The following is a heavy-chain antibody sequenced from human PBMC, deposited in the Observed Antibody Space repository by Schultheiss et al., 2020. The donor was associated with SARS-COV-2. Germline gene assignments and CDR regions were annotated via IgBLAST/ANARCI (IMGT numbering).Heavy chain of an antibody. D-gene: IGHD1-7*01. CDR2: IKQDGSEK. J-gene: IGHJ4*02. CDR1: GFTFSSYG. Sequence: GGSLRLSCAASGFTFSSYGMHWVRQAPGKGLEWVANIKQDGSEKYYVDSVKGRFTISRDNAKNSLYLQMNSLRAEDTAVYYCARGRSGGTTVDYWGQGTLVTVSS. CDR3: ARGRSGGTTVDY. V-gene: IGHV3-7*01.